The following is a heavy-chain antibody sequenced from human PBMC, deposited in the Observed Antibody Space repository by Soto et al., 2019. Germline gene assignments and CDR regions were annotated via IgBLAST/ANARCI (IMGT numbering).Heavy chain of an antibody. V-gene: IGHV1-69*13. Sequence: SVKVSCKASGYTFTSYAISWVRQAPGQGLEWMGGIIPIFGRPNYAQKFQGRVTITADESTSTAYMELSSLRSDDTAVFYCARDLGSGYDPGDYWGQGTLVTVSS. CDR1: GYTFTSYA. CDR2: IIPIFGRP. CDR3: ARDLGSGYDPGDY. J-gene: IGHJ4*02. D-gene: IGHD5-12*01.